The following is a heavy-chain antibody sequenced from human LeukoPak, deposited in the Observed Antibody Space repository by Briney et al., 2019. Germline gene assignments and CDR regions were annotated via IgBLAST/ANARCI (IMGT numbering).Heavy chain of an antibody. J-gene: IGHJ4*02. V-gene: IGHV4-59*01. CDR2: IYDTGNT. CDR3: ARGVRVGFSSYYFDY. D-gene: IGHD6-6*01. Sequence: SETLSLTCAVYGGSFGGYYWSWIRQSPGKGLEWIAYIYDTGNTNTSPSLKSRVTLSVDTSKKQFSLRLSSVTAADTAVYYCARGVRVGFSSYYFDYWGQGTLVTVSS. CDR1: GGSFGGYY.